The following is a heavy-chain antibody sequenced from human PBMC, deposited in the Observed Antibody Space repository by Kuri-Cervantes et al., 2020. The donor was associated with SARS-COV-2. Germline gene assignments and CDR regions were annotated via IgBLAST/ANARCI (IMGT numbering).Heavy chain of an antibody. J-gene: IGHJ5*02. CDR3: ARDHNGDYGLRGFDP. Sequence: SVKVSCKASGYTFTSYDINWVRQATGQGLEWMGGIIPILGIANYAQKFQGIVTITADKSTSTAYVELSSLRSEYTAVYYCARDHNGDYGLRGFDPWGQGTLVTVSS. V-gene: IGHV1-69*10. D-gene: IGHD4-17*01. CDR2: IIPILGIA. CDR1: GYTFTSYD.